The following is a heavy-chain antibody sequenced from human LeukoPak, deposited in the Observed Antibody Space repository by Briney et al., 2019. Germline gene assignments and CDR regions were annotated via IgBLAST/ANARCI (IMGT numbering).Heavy chain of an antibody. CDR3: ARGGPQLWLRYYYYYGMDV. J-gene: IGHJ6*02. CDR1: GGSFSGYY. V-gene: IGHV4-34*01. D-gene: IGHD5-18*01. CDR2: INHSGST. Sequence: SETLSLTCAVYGGSFSGYYWSWIRQPPGKGLEWIGEINHSGSTNYKPSLKSRVTISVDTSKNQFSLKLSSVTAADTAVYYCARGGPQLWLRYYYYYGMDVWGQGTTVTVSS.